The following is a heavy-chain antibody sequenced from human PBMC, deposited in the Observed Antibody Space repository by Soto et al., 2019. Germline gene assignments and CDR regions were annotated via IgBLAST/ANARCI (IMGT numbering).Heavy chain of an antibody. D-gene: IGHD3-3*02. CDR3: ASVRSRVGISGDDNARGCDY. Sequence: ETLSLTCGGYGESFSMSYWSCLSTSQGKWLECIGEIDQRGRTNYSPSITIRITLSIDTSKNQFSLKLQSVTAADAAVYECASVRSRVGISGDDNARGCDYWGQGRLVSVSS. J-gene: IGHJ4*02. V-gene: IGHV4-34*01. CDR1: GESFSMSY. CDR2: IDQRGRT.